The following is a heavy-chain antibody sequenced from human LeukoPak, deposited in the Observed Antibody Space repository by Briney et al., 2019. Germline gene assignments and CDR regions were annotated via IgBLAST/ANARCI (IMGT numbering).Heavy chain of an antibody. CDR2: ISGSGGNT. CDR3: AKALYGDYGMGSY. Sequence: PGGSLRLSCAASGFSFNNYAMNWVRQAPGKGLEWVSSISGSGGNTYYADSVKGRFTISRDNSKNTLYLQMSSLRAEDTAVYYCAKALYGDYGMGSYWGQGTLVTVSS. CDR1: GFSFNNYA. J-gene: IGHJ4*02. V-gene: IGHV3-23*01. D-gene: IGHD4-17*01.